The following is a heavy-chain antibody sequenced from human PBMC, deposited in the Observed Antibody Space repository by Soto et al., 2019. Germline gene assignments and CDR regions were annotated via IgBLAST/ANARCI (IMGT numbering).Heavy chain of an antibody. CDR2: IYHSGST. V-gene: IGHV4-31*01. D-gene: IGHD2-21*01. CDR3: VRHGAGAYGLRWFGA. J-gene: IGHJ5*02. Sequence: QVQLQESGPGLVEPSQTLSLSCTVSGDSISRGGYYWNWIRQHPRKGLEWIGYIYHSGSTNYNPSLNSQVTISVDPSNNQLSQQVTNVTAAATAVYYCVRHGAGAYGLRWFGAWGQEVLVTVST. CDR1: GDSISRGGYY.